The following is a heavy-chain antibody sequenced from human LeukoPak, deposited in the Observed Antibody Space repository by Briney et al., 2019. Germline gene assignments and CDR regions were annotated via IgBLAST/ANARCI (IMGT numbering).Heavy chain of an antibody. CDR1: GFTFSSYA. J-gene: IGHJ3*01. CDR3: AKYYYDSSGRGNDAFDV. D-gene: IGHD3-22*01. CDR2: ISGSGGST. V-gene: IGHV3-23*01. Sequence: GGSLRLSCAASGFTFSSYAMSWVRQAPGKGLEWVSAISGSGGSTYYADSVKGRFTISRDNSKNTLYLQMNSLRAEDTAVYYCAKYYYDSSGRGNDAFDVWGQGTLVTVSS.